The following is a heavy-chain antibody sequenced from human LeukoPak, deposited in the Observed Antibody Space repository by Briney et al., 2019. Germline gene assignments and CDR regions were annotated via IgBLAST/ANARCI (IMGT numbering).Heavy chain of an antibody. CDR1: GFSFSDYA. V-gene: IGHV3-33*08. J-gene: IGHJ6*02. CDR2: IWYDGSNK. Sequence: PGGSLRLSCEVSGFSFSDYAMHWVRQAPGKGLDWVAVIWYDGSNKYYADSVKGRFTISRDNSKNTLYLQMNSLRAEDTAVYYCARDGSMRDYGMDVWGQGTTVTVSS. CDR3: ARDGSMRDYGMDV.